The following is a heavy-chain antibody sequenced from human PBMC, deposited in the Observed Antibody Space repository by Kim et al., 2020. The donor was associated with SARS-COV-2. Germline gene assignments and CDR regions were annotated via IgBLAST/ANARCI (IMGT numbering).Heavy chain of an antibody. Sequence: ASVKVSCKASGYTFTSYYMHWVRQAPGQGLEWMGIINPSGGSTSYAQKFQGRVTMTRDTSTSTVYMELSSLRSEDTAVYYCAREKYGAVAGTNAFDIWGQGTMVTVSS. V-gene: IGHV1-46*01. CDR1: GYTFTSYY. D-gene: IGHD6-19*01. CDR2: INPSGGST. CDR3: AREKYGAVAGTNAFDI. J-gene: IGHJ3*02.